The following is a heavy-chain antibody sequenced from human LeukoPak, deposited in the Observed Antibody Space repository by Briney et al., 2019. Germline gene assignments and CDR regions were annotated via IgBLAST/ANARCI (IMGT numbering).Heavy chain of an antibody. D-gene: IGHD6-19*01. CDR1: GGSISSYY. CDR3: ARHGGWYEYWFDP. Sequence: SETLSLTCTVSGGSISSYYWSWIRQPPGKGLEWIGYTYTRGSTNYNPSLKSRVTISVDTSKNQFSLKLSSVTAADTAVYYCARHGGWYEYWFDPWGQGTLVTVSS. J-gene: IGHJ5*02. CDR2: TYTRGST. V-gene: IGHV4-4*09.